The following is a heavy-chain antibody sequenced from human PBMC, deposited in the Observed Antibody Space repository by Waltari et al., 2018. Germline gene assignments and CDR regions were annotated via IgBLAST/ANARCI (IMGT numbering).Heavy chain of an antibody. CDR1: GYSFTSYW. V-gene: IGHV5-51*01. CDR2: IYPGDSDT. CDR3: ARTGVLSSGDDWFDP. D-gene: IGHD2-15*01. Sequence: EVQLVQSGAEVKKPGESLKISCKGSGYSFTSYWIGRVRQLPGKGLEWMGIIYPGDSDTRYSPSFQGQVTISADKSISTAYLQWSGLKASDTAMYYCARTGVLSSGDDWFDPWGQGTLVTVSS. J-gene: IGHJ5*02.